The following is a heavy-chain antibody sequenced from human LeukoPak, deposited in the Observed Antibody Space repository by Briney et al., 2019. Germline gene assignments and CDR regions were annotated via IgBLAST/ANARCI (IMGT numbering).Heavy chain of an antibody. Sequence: ASVKVSCKASGYTFTSYDINWVRQATGQGLEGMGWMNPNSGKTGNAQKFQGRVTMTRNTSITTAYMELSSLRSEDTAVYYCARGRLGSGYLAYWGQGTLVTVSS. J-gene: IGHJ4*02. CDR3: ARGRLGSGYLAY. CDR2: MNPNSGKT. D-gene: IGHD3-22*01. V-gene: IGHV1-8*01. CDR1: GYTFTSYD.